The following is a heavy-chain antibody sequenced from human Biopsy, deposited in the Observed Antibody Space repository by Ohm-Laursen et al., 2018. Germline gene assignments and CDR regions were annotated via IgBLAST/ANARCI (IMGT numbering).Heavy chain of an antibody. CDR2: INHSGST. D-gene: IGHD6-19*01. CDR1: GGSFSGYY. CDR3: ARGRLRAVARFDY. J-gene: IGHJ4*02. V-gene: IGHV4-34*01. Sequence: SDTLSLTCAVYGGSFSGYYWSWIRQPPGKGLEWIGEINHSGSTNYNPSLKSRVTISVDTSKNQFSLKLSSVTAADTVVYYCARGRLRAVARFDYWGQGTLVTVSS.